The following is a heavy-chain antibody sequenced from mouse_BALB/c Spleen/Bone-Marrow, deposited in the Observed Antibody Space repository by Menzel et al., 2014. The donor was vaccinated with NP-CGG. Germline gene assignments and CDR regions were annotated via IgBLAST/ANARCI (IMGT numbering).Heavy chain of an antibody. CDR2: ISGGTSNI. V-gene: IGHV5-17*02. J-gene: IGHJ2*01. CDR1: GFTFRSFG. D-gene: IGHD2-3*01. Sequence: EVKLVESGGGLVQPGGSRKLSCAASGFTFRSFGMHWARQAPEKGVEWVAYISGGTSNIYYADTVKGRFTISRDNPNNTLFLQMTSLRSEDTAMYYCVRGGYYVPSYFDSWGQGTTLTVSS. CDR3: VRGGYYVPSYFDS.